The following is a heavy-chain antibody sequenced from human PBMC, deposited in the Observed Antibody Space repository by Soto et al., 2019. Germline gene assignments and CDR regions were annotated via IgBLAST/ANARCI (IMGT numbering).Heavy chain of an antibody. CDR1: GGSISSYY. CDR3: ARALLRYSSGWYSFVY. Sequence: SETLSLTCTVSGGSISSYYWSWIRQPPGKGLEWIGYIYYSGSTNYNPSLKSRVTISVDTSKNQFSLKLSSVTAADTAVYYCARALLRYSSGWYSFVYWGQGTLVTVSS. CDR2: IYYSGST. V-gene: IGHV4-59*01. D-gene: IGHD6-19*01. J-gene: IGHJ4*02.